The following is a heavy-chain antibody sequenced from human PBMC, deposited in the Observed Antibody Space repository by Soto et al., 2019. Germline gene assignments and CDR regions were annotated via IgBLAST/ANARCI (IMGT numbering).Heavy chain of an antibody. CDR1: GYTFTSYY. V-gene: IGHV1-46*03. Sequence: QVQLVQSGAEVKKPGASVKVSCKASGYTFTSYYMHWVRQAPGQGLEWMGIINPSGGSTSYAQKCQCTVTMARDTSTSTVYMELSSLRSEDTAVYYCARDRVAAAYSFDYWGQGTLVTVSS. CDR2: INPSGGST. CDR3: ARDRVAAAYSFDY. D-gene: IGHD6-19*01. J-gene: IGHJ4*02.